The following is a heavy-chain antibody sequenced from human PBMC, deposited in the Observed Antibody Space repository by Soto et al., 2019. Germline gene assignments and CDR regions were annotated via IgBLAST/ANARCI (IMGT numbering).Heavy chain of an antibody. V-gene: IGHV3-30-3*01. J-gene: IGHJ5*02. D-gene: IGHD3-22*01. CDR1: GFTFSSYA. CDR3: ARDRSHYYDSSGFDP. Sequence: PGGSLRLSCAASGFTFSSYAMHWVRQAPGKGLEWVAVISYDGSNKYYADSVKGRFTISRDNSKNTLYLQMNSLRAEDTAVYYCARDRSHYYDSSGFDPWGQGTLVTVSS. CDR2: ISYDGSNK.